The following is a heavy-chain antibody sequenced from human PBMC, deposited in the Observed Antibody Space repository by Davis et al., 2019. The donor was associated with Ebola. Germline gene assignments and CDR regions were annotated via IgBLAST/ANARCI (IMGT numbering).Heavy chain of an antibody. J-gene: IGHJ4*02. D-gene: IGHD5-24*01. V-gene: IGHV3-49*04. Sequence: GESLKISCAASGFTFSSYAMSWVRQAPGKGLEWVGFIRSKAYGGTTEYAASVKGRFTISRDDSKSIAYLQMNSLKTEDTAVYYCTRVSRWLQHFDYWGQGTLVTVSS. CDR2: IRSKAYGGTT. CDR3: TRVSRWLQHFDY. CDR1: GFTFSSYA.